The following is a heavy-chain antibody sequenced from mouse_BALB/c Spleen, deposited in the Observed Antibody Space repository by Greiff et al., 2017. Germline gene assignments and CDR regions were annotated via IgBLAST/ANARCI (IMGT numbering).Heavy chain of an antibody. CDR3: ARDGNYGGYDMDY. CDR2: IWGDGST. CDR1: GFSLTGYG. D-gene: IGHD2-1*01. Sequence: VKLQESGPGLVAPSQSLSITCTVSGFSLTGYGVNWVRQPPGKGLEWLGMIWGDGSTDYNSALKSRLSISKDNSKSQVFLKMNSLQTDDTARYYCARDGNYGGYDMDYWGQGTSVTVSS. J-gene: IGHJ4*01. V-gene: IGHV2-6-7*02.